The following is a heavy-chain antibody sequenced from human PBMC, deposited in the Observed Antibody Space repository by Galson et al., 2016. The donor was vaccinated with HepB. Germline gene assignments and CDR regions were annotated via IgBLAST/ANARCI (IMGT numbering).Heavy chain of an antibody. CDR2: ISWNSGNT. CDR1: GFTFGDYA. V-gene: IGHV3-9*01. D-gene: IGHD2-2*01. Sequence: SLRLSCAASGFTFGDYAMHWVRQAPGKGLEWVSGISWNSGNTGYADSVKGRFTISRDNPKNSLYLQMNSLRAEDTALYYCAKAAQYCSSSSGRNWFDPWGQVTLVTFSS. J-gene: IGHJ5*02. CDR3: AKAAQYCSSSSGRNWFDP.